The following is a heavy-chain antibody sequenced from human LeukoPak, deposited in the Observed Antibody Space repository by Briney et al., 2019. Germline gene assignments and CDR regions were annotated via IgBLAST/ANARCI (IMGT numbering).Heavy chain of an antibody. CDR3: ARGQRRLQDY. V-gene: IGHV4-61*01. CDR2: IYYSGST. Sequence: SGTLSLTCTVSGGSVSSDSYLWTWIRQPPGKGLEWIGYIYYSGSTNYNPSLKSRVTISLDTSKSQISLKLSSVTAADTAVYYCARGQRRLQDYWGQGTLVTVSS. CDR1: GGSVSSDSYL. J-gene: IGHJ4*02.